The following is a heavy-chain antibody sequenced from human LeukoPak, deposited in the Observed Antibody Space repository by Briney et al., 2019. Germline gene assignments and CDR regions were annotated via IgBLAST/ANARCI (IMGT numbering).Heavy chain of an antibody. Sequence: SETLSLTCTVQGGSLSTYYWSWIRQPPGKGLEWIGDFYYSGGTSYSPSLKSRLTISVDTSSNQFSLKLTSVTAADTAVYFCARGQGGNYYLNYFDYWGQGALVTVSS. D-gene: IGHD1-26*01. CDR3: ARGQGGNYYLNYFDY. V-gene: IGHV4-59*01. CDR1: GGSLSTYY. J-gene: IGHJ4*02. CDR2: FYYSGGT.